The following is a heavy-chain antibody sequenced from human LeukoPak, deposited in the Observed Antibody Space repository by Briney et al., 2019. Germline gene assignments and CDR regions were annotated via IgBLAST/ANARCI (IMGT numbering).Heavy chain of an antibody. V-gene: IGHV4-59*01. CDR2: IYYSGST. CDR1: GGSISSYY. CDR3: ATKRGDYAFDI. Sequence: SETLSLTCTVSGGSISSYYWSWIRQPPGKGLEWIGYIYYSGSTNYNPSLKSRVTISVDTSKNQFSLKLSSVTAADTAVYYCATKRGDYAFDIWGQGTMVTVSS. D-gene: IGHD3-16*01. J-gene: IGHJ3*02.